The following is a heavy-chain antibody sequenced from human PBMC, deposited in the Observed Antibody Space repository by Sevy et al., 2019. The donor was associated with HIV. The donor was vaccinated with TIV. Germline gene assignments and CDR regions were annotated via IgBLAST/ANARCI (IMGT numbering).Heavy chain of an antibody. CDR3: ASRLQYCSGGSCYDY. J-gene: IGHJ4*02. D-gene: IGHD2-15*01. Sequence: GGSLRLSCAASGFTFSSYSMNWVRQAPGKGLEWVSSISSSSSYIYYADSVKGRFTISRDNAKNSLYLQMNSLGAEDTAVYYCASRLQYCSGGSCYDYWGQGTLVTVSS. CDR2: ISSSSSYI. CDR1: GFTFSSYS. V-gene: IGHV3-21*01.